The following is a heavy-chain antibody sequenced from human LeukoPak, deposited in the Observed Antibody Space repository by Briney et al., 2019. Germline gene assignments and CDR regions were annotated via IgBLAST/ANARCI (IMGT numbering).Heavy chain of an antibody. Sequence: GGSLRLSCAVSGFTFSSYAMSWVRQAPGKGLEWVSAISGSGGSTYYADSVKGRFTISRDNSKNTLYLQMNSLRAEDTAVYYCARDPELLYYFDYWGQGTLVTVSS. J-gene: IGHJ4*02. V-gene: IGHV3-23*01. CDR3: ARDPELLYYFDY. CDR2: ISGSGGST. D-gene: IGHD1-26*01. CDR1: GFTFSSYA.